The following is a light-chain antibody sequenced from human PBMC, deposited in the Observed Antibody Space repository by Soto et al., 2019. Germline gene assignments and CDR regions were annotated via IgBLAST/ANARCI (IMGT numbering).Light chain of an antibody. J-gene: IGLJ1*01. CDR3: CSYAGRSTYV. CDR1: SSDVGSYNL. V-gene: IGLV2-23*01. Sequence: QSVLTQPASVSGSPGQSITISCTRTSSDVGSYNLVSWYQHHPGKAPKLMIYEGSKRPSGVSNRFSGPKSGNTASLTISGLQAEDEAVYYCCSYAGRSTYVFGTGTKVTVL. CDR2: EGS.